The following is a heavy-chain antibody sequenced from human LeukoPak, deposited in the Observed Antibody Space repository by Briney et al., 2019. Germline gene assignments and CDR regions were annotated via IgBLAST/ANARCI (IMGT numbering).Heavy chain of an antibody. D-gene: IGHD6-13*01. V-gene: IGHV3-7*01. CDR1: GFTFSSYW. CDR2: IKQDGSEK. J-gene: IGHJ4*02. Sequence: PGGSLRLSCAASGFTFSSYWMSWVRQAPGKGLEWVANIKQDGSEKYYVDSVKGRFTISRDNAKNSLYLQMNSLRAEDTAVYYCAREMAAAGTIGINFDYWGQGTLVTVSS. CDR3: AREMAAAGTIGINFDY.